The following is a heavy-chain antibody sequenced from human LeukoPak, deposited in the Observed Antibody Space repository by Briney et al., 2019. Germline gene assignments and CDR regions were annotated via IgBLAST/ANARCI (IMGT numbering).Heavy chain of an antibody. Sequence: GGSLRLSCEASGFTFSSYSMNWVRQAPGKGLEWVSSISSSSSYIYYADSVKGRFTMSRDNAKNSLYLHMNSLRTEDTALYYCARDSSCYSDILTGADWFDPWGQGTLVTVSS. J-gene: IGHJ5*02. V-gene: IGHV3-21*01. D-gene: IGHD3-9*01. CDR1: GFTFSSYS. CDR3: ARDSSCYSDILTGADWFDP. CDR2: ISSSSSYI.